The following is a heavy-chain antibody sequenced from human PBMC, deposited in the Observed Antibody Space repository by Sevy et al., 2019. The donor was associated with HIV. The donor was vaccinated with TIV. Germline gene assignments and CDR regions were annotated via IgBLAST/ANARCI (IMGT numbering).Heavy chain of an antibody. D-gene: IGHD3-22*01. CDR2: IIPIFGTA. CDR3: AVTPPYYYDSSGEAPH. J-gene: IGHJ4*02. Sequence: ASVKVSCTASGGTFSSYAISWVRQAPGQGLAWMGGIIPIFGTANYAQKFQGRVTITADESTSTAYMELSSLRSEDTAVYYCAVTPPYYYDSSGEAPHWGQGTLVTVSS. V-gene: IGHV1-69*13. CDR1: GGTFSSYA.